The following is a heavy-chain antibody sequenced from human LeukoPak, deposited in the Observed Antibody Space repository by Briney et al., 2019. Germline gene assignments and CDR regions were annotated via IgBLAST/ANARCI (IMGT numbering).Heavy chain of an antibody. Sequence: PGGSLRLSCAASGFTFSTYGMNWVRQAPGKGLEWVSYISGSTGTTYYADSVKGRFTFSRDNAKNSLYLQMNSLRDEDTAVYYCARELSPFDYWGQGTLVTVSS. CDR2: ISGSTGTT. D-gene: IGHD4/OR15-4a*01. CDR1: GFTFSTYG. CDR3: ARELSPFDY. J-gene: IGHJ4*02. V-gene: IGHV3-48*02.